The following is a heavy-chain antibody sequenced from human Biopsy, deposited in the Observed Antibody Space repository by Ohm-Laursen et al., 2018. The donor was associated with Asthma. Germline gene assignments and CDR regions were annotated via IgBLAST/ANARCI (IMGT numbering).Heavy chain of an antibody. CDR2: IHHSGTS. J-gene: IGHJ4*02. D-gene: IGHD3-22*01. CDR1: GDSITSGGCC. V-gene: IGHV4-31*03. CDR3: ARIPRRSGSYFVDY. Sequence: TLSLTCPVSGDSITSGGCCWNWNRQHPGKGMEWIGYIHHSGTSYFNPSLKSRVSFSRDTSKNQFSLRLSSVTAADTAMYYCARIPRRSGSYFVDYWGQGTLVTVSS.